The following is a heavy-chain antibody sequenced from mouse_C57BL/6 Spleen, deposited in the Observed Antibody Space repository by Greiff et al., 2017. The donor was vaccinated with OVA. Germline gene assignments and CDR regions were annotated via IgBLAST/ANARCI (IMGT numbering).Heavy chain of an antibody. Sequence: EVHLLESGGGLVQPGASLKLSCAASGFTFSDYYMYWVRQTPGKRLEWVGYISTGGGSTCYPDTVKGRFTISRDDATNTLYLEMSRLEAEDTAMYYCAREAGAMDYWGQGTSVTVSS. J-gene: IGHJ4*01. CDR2: ISTGGGST. CDR3: AREAGAMDY. CDR1: GFTFSDYY. V-gene: IGHV5-12*01.